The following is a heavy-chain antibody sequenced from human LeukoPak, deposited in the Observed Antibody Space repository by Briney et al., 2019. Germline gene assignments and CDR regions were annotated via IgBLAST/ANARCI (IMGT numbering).Heavy chain of an antibody. J-gene: IGHJ4*02. CDR2: IWYDGSNK. CDR1: GFTFSNYG. CDR3: AREGPRGNSQFDY. Sequence: GRSLRLSCAASGFTFSNYGMHWVRQAPGKGLEWVALIWYDGSNKYYADSVKGRLTISRDNSKNTLFLQMNSLRAEDTAVYYCAREGPRGNSQFDYWGQGTLVTVSS. D-gene: IGHD2/OR15-2a*01. V-gene: IGHV3-33*01.